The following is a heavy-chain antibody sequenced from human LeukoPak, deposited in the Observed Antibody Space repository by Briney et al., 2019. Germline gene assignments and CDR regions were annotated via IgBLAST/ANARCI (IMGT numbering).Heavy chain of an antibody. J-gene: IGHJ4*02. CDR2: IYHSGST. Sequence: PSETLSLTCTVSGGSITSYYWSWIRQPPGKGLECIGYIYHSGSTNYNPSLKSRVTISVDTSKNQFSLKLSSVTATDTAVYYCARLGSEAPSRVDYWGQGTLVTVSS. CDR1: GGSITSYY. CDR3: ARLGSEAPSRVDY. D-gene: IGHD2-2*01. V-gene: IGHV4-59*08.